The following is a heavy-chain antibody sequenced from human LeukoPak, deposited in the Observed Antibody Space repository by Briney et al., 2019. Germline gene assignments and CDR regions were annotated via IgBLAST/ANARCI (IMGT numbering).Heavy chain of an antibody. CDR2: ISGSGGST. V-gene: IGHV3-23*01. Sequence: PGGSLRLSCAASGFTFSNYNMFWVRQAPGKGLEWVSAISGSGGSTYYADSVKGRFTISRDNSKNTLYLQMNSLRAEDTAVYYCAKDLHFDWLLFDYWGQGTLVTVSS. D-gene: IGHD3-9*01. J-gene: IGHJ4*02. CDR3: AKDLHFDWLLFDY. CDR1: GFTFSNYN.